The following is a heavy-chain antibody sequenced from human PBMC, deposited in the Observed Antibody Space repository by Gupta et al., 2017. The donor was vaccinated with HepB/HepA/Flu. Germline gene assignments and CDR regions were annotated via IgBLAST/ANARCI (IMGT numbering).Heavy chain of an antibody. CDR2: INHSGST. J-gene: IGHJ6*02. CDR3: ARQLVRNPMVRGVIHEDGMDV. CDR1: GGSFSGYY. D-gene: IGHD3-10*01. V-gene: IGHV4-34*01. Sequence: QVQLQQWGAGLLKPSETLSLTCAVYGGSFSGYYWSWIRQSPGKGLEWIGEINHSGSTNYNPSLKSRVTISVDTSKNQFSLKLSSVTAADTAVYYCARQLVRNPMVRGVIHEDGMDVWGQGTTVTVSS.